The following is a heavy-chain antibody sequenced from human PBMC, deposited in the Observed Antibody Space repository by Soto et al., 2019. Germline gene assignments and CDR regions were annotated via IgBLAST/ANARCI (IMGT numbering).Heavy chain of an antibody. CDR3: ARVKDIVVVPAAREGYYFDY. V-gene: IGHV1-69*01. CDR1: GGTFSSYA. J-gene: IGHJ4*02. Sequence: QVQLVQSGAEVKKPGSSVKVSCKASGGTFSSYAISWVRQAPGQGLEWMGGVIPIFGTAYYAQKFQGRVTITADESTSTAYMELSSLRSEDTAVYYCARVKDIVVVPAAREGYYFDYWGQGTLVTVSS. D-gene: IGHD2-2*01. CDR2: VIPIFGTA.